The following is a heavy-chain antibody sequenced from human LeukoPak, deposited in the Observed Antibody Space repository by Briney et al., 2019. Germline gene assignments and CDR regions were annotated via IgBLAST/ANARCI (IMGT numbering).Heavy chain of an antibody. CDR2: ISGSGGST. Sequence: GGSLRLSCAASGFTFSSYAMSWVRQAPGKGLEWVSAISGSGGSTYYADSVKGRFTISRDNSKNTLYLQMNSLRAEDTAVYYCARDYSNYGQKGGDYWGQGTLVTVSS. CDR1: GFTFSSYA. CDR3: ARDYSNYGQKGGDY. V-gene: IGHV3-23*01. J-gene: IGHJ4*02. D-gene: IGHD4-11*01.